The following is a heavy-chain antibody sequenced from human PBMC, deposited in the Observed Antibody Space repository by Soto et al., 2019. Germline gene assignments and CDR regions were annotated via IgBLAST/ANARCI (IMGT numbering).Heavy chain of an antibody. CDR2: ISWNSGSI. V-gene: IGHV3-9*01. CDR3: AKGMWGSYSDYGMDV. J-gene: IGHJ6*02. D-gene: IGHD1-26*01. CDR1: GFTFDDYA. Sequence: GGSLRLSXAASGFTFDDYAMHWVRQAPGKGLEWVSGISWNSGSIGYADSVKGRFAISRDNAKNSLYLQMNSLRAEDTALYYCAKGMWGSYSDYGMDVWGQGTTVTVSS.